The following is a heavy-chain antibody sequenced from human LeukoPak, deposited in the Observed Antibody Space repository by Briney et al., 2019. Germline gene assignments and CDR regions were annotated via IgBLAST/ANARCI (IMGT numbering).Heavy chain of an antibody. D-gene: IGHD3-22*01. Sequence: GRSLRLSCAASGFTFSSYGMHWVRQAPGKGLEWVAVISYDGSNKYYADSVKGRFTISRDNSKNTLYLQMNSLRAEDTAVYYCARNDPDSSEDWGQGTLVTVSS. J-gene: IGHJ4*02. CDR3: ARNDPDSSED. V-gene: IGHV3-30*03. CDR2: ISYDGSNK. CDR1: GFTFSSYG.